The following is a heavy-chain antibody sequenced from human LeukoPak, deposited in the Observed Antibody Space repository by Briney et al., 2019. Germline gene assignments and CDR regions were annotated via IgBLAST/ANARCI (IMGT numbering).Heavy chain of an antibody. V-gene: IGHV4-30-4*01. Sequence: SQTLSLTCTVSGGSISSGDYYWSWIRQPPGKGLEWIGYIYYSGSTYYNPSLKSRVTISVDTSKNQFSLKLSSVTAADTAVYYCARLRAETGTGRFDYWGQGTLVTVSS. CDR1: GGSISSGDYY. CDR2: IYYSGST. CDR3: ARLRAETGTGRFDY. J-gene: IGHJ4*02. D-gene: IGHD6-19*01.